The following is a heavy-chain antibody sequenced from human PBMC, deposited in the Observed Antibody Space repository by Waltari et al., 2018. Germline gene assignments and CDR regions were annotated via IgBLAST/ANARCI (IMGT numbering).Heavy chain of an antibody. CDR1: GGTFSSYA. D-gene: IGHD3-3*01. CDR3: ASRGDYDFWSGYPPPDAFDI. V-gene: IGHV1-69*10. CDR2: IIPILGIA. J-gene: IGHJ3*02. Sequence: QVQLVQSGAEVKKPGSSVKVSCKASGGTFSSYAISWVRQAPGQGLEWMGGIIPILGIANYAQKFQGRVTITADKSTSTAYMELSSLRSEDTAVYYCASRGDYDFWSGYPPPDAFDIWGQGTMVTVSS.